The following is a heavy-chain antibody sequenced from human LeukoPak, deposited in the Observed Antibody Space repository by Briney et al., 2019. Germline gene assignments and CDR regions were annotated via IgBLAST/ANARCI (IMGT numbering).Heavy chain of an antibody. CDR3: ARERWLQLDYYYYGMDV. CDR2: ISGSGGST. CDR1: GFTFSSYA. Sequence: GGSLRLSCAASGFTFSSYAMSWVRQAPGKGLEWVSAISGSGGSTYYADSVKGRFTISRDNSKNTLYLQMNSLRAEDTAVYYCARERWLQLDYYYYGMDVWGQGTTVTVSS. D-gene: IGHD5-24*01. J-gene: IGHJ6*02. V-gene: IGHV3-23*01.